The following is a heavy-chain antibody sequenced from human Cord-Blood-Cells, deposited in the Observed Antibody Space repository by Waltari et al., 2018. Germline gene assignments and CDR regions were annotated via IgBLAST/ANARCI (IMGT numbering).Heavy chain of an antibody. D-gene: IGHD3-10*01. Sequence: QMQLAQSGPEVKEPGTSVKVSCKASGFTVTSSAMQWVRRARGHRLEWIGWIVVGSGNTNYAQKFQERVTITRDMSTSTAYMELSSLRSEDTAVYYCAADTENYYGSGSYYAFDIWGQGTMVTVSS. CDR2: IVVGSGNT. CDR3: AADTENYYGSGSYYAFDI. CDR1: GFTVTSSA. V-gene: IGHV1-58*02. J-gene: IGHJ3*02.